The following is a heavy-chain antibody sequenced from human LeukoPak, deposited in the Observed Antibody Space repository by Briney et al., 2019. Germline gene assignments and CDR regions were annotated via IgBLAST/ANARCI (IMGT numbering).Heavy chain of an antibody. V-gene: IGHV6-1*01. CDR2: TYYRSKWYN. CDR1: GDSVSSNSVT. Sequence: SQTLSLTCAISGDSVSSNSVTWNWIRQSPSRGLEWLGRTYYRSKWYNDYAVSVKGRITINPDTSTNQFSLQLNSVTPEDTAVYYCAGRSGGYYFDYWGQGTLVTVSS. D-gene: IGHD1-26*01. J-gene: IGHJ4*02. CDR3: AGRSGGYYFDY.